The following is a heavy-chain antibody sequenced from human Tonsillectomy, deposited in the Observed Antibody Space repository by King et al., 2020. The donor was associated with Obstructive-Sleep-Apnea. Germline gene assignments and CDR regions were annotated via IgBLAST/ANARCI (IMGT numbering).Heavy chain of an antibody. CDR3: ARIRDSDILTAYFTDVLDL. D-gene: IGHD3-9*01. CDR2: IDPSDSYT. Sequence: VQLVESGAEVKKPGESLRISCQTSGYNFSSYWITWVRQMPGKGLEWVGRIDPSDSYTNYSPSFQGHVTISADKSISTAYMQWSSLKASDTAMYYCARIRDSDILTAYFTDVLDLWGQGTMVTVSS. J-gene: IGHJ3*01. CDR1: GYNFSSYW. V-gene: IGHV5-10-1*03.